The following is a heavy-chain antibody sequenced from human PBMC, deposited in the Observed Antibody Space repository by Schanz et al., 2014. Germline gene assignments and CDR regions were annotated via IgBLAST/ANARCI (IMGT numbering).Heavy chain of an antibody. J-gene: IGHJ4*02. Sequence: EVQLLESGGGLVQPGRSLRLSCAASGFTFSSYAMHWVRQAPGKGLEWVSGLTEGGGGTYYTDAVKGRFTISRDSSKNTLYLQMNSLRADDTAVYYCAKSKSQLPLFDYWGQGTLVAVSS. CDR3: AKSKSQLPLFDY. CDR1: GFTFSSYA. CDR2: LTEGGGGT. V-gene: IGHV3-23*01. D-gene: IGHD2-21*01.